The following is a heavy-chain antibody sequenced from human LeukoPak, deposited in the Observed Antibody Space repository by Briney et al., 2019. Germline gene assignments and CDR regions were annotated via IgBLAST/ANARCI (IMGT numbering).Heavy chain of an antibody. V-gene: IGHV3-48*04. Sequence: PGGSLRLSCTVSGFTVSTTLMDWVRQAPGKGLEWVSYISSSGSTIYYADSVKGRFTISRDNAKNSLYLQMNSLRAEDTAVYYCARVAVADPLVRMDVWGQGTTVTVSS. CDR3: ARVAVADPLVRMDV. CDR2: ISSSGSTI. CDR1: GFTVSTTL. D-gene: IGHD6-19*01. J-gene: IGHJ6*02.